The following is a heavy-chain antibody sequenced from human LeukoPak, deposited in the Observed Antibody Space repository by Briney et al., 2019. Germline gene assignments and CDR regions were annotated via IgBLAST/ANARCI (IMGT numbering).Heavy chain of an antibody. CDR3: AKGLNPQWLYDAFDI. CDR1: GFTFSSYG. CDR2: ILYDGSDK. Sequence: GGSLRLSCAASGFTFSSYGMHWVRQAPGKGLGWVALILYDGSDKYYADSVRGRFTISRDNSKNPLYLQMNSLRAEDTAVYYCAKGLNPQWLYDAFDIWGQGTMVTVSS. D-gene: IGHD6-19*01. V-gene: IGHV3-30*18. J-gene: IGHJ3*02.